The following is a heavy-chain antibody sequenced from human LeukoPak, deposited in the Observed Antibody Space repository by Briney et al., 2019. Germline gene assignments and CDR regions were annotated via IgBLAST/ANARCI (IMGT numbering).Heavy chain of an antibody. CDR2: IYPGDSDT. J-gene: IGHJ4*02. V-gene: IGHV5-51*01. CDR3: ARRISSGWNLDY. D-gene: IGHD6-19*01. CDR1: ANSFTNYW. Sequence: GESLKISCKGSANSFTNYWIGWVRQLPGKGLEWMGIIYPGDSDTRYSPSFQGQVTISADKSISTAYLQWSSLKASDTAMYYCARRISSGWNLDYWGQGTLVTVPS.